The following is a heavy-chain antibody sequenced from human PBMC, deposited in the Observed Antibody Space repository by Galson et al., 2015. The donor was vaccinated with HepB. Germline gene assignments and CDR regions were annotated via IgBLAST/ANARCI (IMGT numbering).Heavy chain of an antibody. CDR3: ARGTEWGISGSYYGFDY. CDR1: GGSFSGYY. D-gene: IGHD1-26*01. J-gene: IGHJ4*02. V-gene: IGHV4-34*01. Sequence: ETLSLTCAVYGGSFSGYYWSWIRKPPGKGLEWIGEIDHSGSTNYNPSLKSRVTISVDTSKNQFSLKLSSVTAADTAVYYCARGTEWGISGSYYGFDYWGQGTLVTVSS. CDR2: IDHSGST.